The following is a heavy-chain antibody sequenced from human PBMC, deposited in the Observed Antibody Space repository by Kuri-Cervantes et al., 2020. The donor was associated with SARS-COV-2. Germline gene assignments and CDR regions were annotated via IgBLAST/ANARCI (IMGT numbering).Heavy chain of an antibody. J-gene: IGHJ4*02. CDR3: ARQSRFTHYVDD. V-gene: IGHV4-34*01. Sequence: GSLRLSCAVYGGSFSGYYWSWIRQPPGKGLEWIGEINHSGSTNYNPSLKSRVTISVDTSKNQFSLKLSSVTAADTAVYYCARQSRFTHYVDDWGQGSLVTVSS. CDR2: INHSGST. D-gene: IGHD3-3*01. CDR1: GGSFSGYY.